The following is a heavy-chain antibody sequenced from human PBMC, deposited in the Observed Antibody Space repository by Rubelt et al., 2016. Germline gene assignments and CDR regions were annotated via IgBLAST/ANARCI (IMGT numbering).Heavy chain of an antibody. CDR3: ARGGLWEGGRNDY. CDR2: IYSGGST. Sequence: EVQLVESGGGLVQPGGSLRLSCAVSGFTFSDHYMDWVRQAPGKGLEWVSVIYSGGSTSYADSLKGRFTISRDNAKNSLYLQMNSLRAEDTAVYYCARGGLWEGGRNDYWGQGTLVTVSS. D-gene: IGHD5-18*01. V-gene: IGHV3-66*01. CDR1: GFTFSDHY. J-gene: IGHJ4*02.